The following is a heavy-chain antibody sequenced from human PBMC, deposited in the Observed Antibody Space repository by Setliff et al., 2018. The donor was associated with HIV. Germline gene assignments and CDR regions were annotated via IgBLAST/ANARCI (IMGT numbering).Heavy chain of an antibody. J-gene: IGHJ6*03. Sequence: ASVKVSSKASGYIFTSYDINWVRQATGQGLEWMGWMNPNSGNTGYAQKLQGRVTITRNTSINTAYMELSSLRSEDTAVYYCARGYLISGTQKSYYMYVWGKGTTFTVSS. D-gene: IGHD1-26*01. V-gene: IGHV1-8*03. CDR2: MNPNSGNT. CDR1: GYIFTSYD. CDR3: ARGYLISGTQKSYYMYV.